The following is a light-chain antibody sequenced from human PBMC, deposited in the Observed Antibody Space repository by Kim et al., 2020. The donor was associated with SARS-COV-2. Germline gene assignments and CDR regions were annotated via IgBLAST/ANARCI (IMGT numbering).Light chain of an antibody. CDR2: AAT. CDR1: QGIGSY. Sequence: ASVGDRVTITCRASQGIGSYLAWYQQKPAKVPKLLIHAATSLQSGVPSRFSGRGYGTEFTLSISSLQPEDFATYYCQQVFAFPLTFGGGTKVDIK. CDR3: QQVFAFPLT. V-gene: IGKV1-9*01. J-gene: IGKJ4*01.